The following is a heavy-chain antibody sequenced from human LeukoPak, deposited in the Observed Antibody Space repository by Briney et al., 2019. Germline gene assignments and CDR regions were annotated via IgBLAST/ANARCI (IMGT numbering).Heavy chain of an antibody. Sequence: GGSLRLSCAASGFTLSTYNTHWVRQAPGKGLEWVSYIDNRGGTISYADSVKGRFTISTDNAKNSLYLQMNSLRDEDTAVYYCARDLDYSFDYWGQGTLVTVSS. J-gene: IGHJ4*02. D-gene: IGHD1-1*01. CDR1: GFTLSTYN. CDR2: IDNRGGTI. V-gene: IGHV3-48*02. CDR3: ARDLDYSFDY.